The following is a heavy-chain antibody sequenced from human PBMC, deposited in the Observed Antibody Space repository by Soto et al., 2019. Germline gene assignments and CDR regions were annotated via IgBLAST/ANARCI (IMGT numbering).Heavy chain of an antibody. V-gene: IGHV3-33*01. CDR2: IWYDGSRK. Sequence: GGSLRLSCVASGFTFSTHGMHWVRQAPGKGLEWVAVIWYDGSRKDYADSVKGRFTISRDNSKNTLHLQMNSLRAEDTAVYYCARALSGSYDALDIWGQGTVVTVSS. J-gene: IGHJ3*02. D-gene: IGHD1-26*01. CDR3: ARALSGSYDALDI. CDR1: GFTFSTHG.